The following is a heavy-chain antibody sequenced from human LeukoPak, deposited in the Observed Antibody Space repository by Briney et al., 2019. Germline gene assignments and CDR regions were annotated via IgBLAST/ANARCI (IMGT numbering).Heavy chain of an antibody. Sequence: SETLSVTCTVSGGSLSSSRYYWGWIRQPPGKGLEWIGRIYYSGSTYYNPSLKSRVTISVDTSKNQFSLKLSSVTAADTAVYYCARVYSNNWYGSRGYFDYWGQGTLVTVSS. V-gene: IGHV4-39*07. D-gene: IGHD6-13*01. CDR2: IYYSGST. J-gene: IGHJ4*02. CDR3: ARVYSNNWYGSRGYFDY. CDR1: GGSLSSSRYY.